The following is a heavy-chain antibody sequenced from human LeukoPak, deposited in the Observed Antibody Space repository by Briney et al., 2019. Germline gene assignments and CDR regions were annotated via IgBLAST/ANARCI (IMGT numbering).Heavy chain of an antibody. CDR2: INPSGGST. Sequence: GASVKVSCKASGYTFTSYYMHWVRQAPGQGLEWMGIINPSGGSTSYAQKFQGRVTMTRDMSTSTVYMELSSLRSEDTAVYYCARDRYYDSSGYYYGLDDWGQGTLVTVSS. V-gene: IGHV1-46*01. D-gene: IGHD3-22*01. CDR1: GYTFTSYY. J-gene: IGHJ4*02. CDR3: ARDRYYDSSGYYYGLDD.